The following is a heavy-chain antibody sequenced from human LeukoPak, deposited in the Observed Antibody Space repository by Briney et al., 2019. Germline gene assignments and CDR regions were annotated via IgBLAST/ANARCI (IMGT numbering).Heavy chain of an antibody. CDR2: ISGSGGST. V-gene: IGHV3-23*01. D-gene: IGHD3-3*01. CDR1: GFTFSRYA. J-gene: IGHJ4*02. Sequence: GGSLRLSCAASGFTFSRYAMSWVRQAPGKGLEWVSAISGSGGSTYYADSVKGRFTISRDNSKNTLYLQMNSLRAEDTAVYYCAREEWLLDYFDYWGQGTLVTVSS. CDR3: AREEWLLDYFDY.